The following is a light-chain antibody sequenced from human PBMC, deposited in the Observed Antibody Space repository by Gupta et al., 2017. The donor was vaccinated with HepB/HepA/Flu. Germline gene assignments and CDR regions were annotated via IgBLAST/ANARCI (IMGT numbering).Light chain of an antibody. CDR3: QQYGSSPWT. Sequence: EIELTQSPGTLSLSPGERATLSCRASQSVSSSYLAWYQQKPGQAPRLLIYGASSRATGIPDRVSGSGSGTDFTLTISRLEPEDFAVYYCQQYGSSPWTFGQGTKVEIK. V-gene: IGKV3-20*01. CDR1: QSVSSSY. J-gene: IGKJ1*01. CDR2: GAS.